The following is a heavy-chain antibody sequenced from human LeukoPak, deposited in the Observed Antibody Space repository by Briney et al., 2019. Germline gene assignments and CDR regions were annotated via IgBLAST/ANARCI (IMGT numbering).Heavy chain of an antibody. V-gene: IGHV1-2*02. J-gene: IGHJ3*02. CDR1: GYTFTGYY. CDR3: ARVVWLAPVPVTTTAFDI. Sequence: GASVKVSCKASGYTFTGYYMHWVRQAPGQGLEWMGWINPNSGGTNYAQKFQGRVTMTRDTSISTAYMELSRLRSDDTAVYYCARVVWLAPVPVTTTAFDIWGQGTMVTVSS. D-gene: IGHD4-17*01. CDR2: INPNSGGT.